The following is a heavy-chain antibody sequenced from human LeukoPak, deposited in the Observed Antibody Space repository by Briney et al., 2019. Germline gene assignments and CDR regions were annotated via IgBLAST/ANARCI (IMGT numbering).Heavy chain of an antibody. CDR3: ARGDYHDTSGHFDY. Sequence: ASVKVSCKASEYTFIDYYIHWVRQAPGQGLEWMGWINPKSGGRNYAQKFQGRVSMTRDTSISTAYMELSRLRSDDTAVYYCARGDYHDTSGHFDYWGQGTLVTVSS. D-gene: IGHD3-22*01. J-gene: IGHJ4*02. V-gene: IGHV1-2*02. CDR2: INPKSGGR. CDR1: EYTFIDYY.